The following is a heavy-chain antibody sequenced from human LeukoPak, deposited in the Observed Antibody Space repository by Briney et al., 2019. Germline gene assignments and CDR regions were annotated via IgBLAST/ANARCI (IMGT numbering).Heavy chain of an antibody. CDR1: GFTFSSYD. CDR3: ARGWTGTTSKPLLDP. CDR2: IGTAGDT. Sequence: PGGSLRLSCAASGFTFSSYDMHWVRQATGKGLEWVSAIGTAGDTYYPGSVKGRFTISRENAKNSLYLPMNSLRARDTAVYYCARGWTGTTSKPLLDPWGQGTLVTVSS. J-gene: IGHJ5*02. D-gene: IGHD1-1*01. V-gene: IGHV3-13*01.